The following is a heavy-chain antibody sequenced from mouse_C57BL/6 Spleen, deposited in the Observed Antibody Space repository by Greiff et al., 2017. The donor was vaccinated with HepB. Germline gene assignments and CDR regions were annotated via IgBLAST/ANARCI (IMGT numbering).Heavy chain of an antibody. CDR3: AKNDYPYFDY. CDR1: GFTFSDYG. J-gene: IGHJ2*01. D-gene: IGHD2-4*01. CDR2: ISSGSSTI. Sequence: EVKVVESGGGLVKPGGSLKLSCAASGFTFSDYGMHWVRQAPEKGLEWVAYISSGSSTIYYADTVKGRFTISRDNAKNTLFLQMTSLRSEDTAMYYCAKNDYPYFDYWGQGTTLTVSS. V-gene: IGHV5-17*01.